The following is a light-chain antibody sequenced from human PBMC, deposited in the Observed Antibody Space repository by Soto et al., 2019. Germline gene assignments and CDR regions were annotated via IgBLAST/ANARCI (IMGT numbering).Light chain of an antibody. CDR3: QQYGSSSWT. V-gene: IGKV3-20*01. J-gene: IGKJ1*01. CDR1: QSVSSSY. CDR2: GAS. Sequence: EIVLTQSPGTLSLSPGERATLSCRTSQSVSSSYLAWYQQQPGQAPRLLIYGASSRATVIPDRFSGSGSGTDFTLTISRLEPEDFAVYYCQQYGSSSWTFGQGTKVE.